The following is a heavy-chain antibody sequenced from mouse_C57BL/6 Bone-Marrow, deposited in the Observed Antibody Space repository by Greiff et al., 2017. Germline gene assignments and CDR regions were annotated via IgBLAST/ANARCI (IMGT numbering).Heavy chain of an antibody. V-gene: IGHV5-9*01. CDR3: ARPLYDCPRDY. CDR2: ISGGGGNT. CDR1: GFTFSSYT. Sequence: EVKLVEPGGGLVKPGGSLKLSCAASGFTFSSYTMSWVRQTPEKRLEWVATISGGGGNTYYPDSVKGRFTFSRDNAKNTLYLQMSSLRSEDTDLYYCARPLYDCPRDYWGQGTSVTVSS. J-gene: IGHJ4*01. D-gene: IGHD2-3*01.